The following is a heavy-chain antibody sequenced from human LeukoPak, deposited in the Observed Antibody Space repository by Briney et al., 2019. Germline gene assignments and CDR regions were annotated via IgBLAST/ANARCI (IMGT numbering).Heavy chain of an antibody. Sequence: SETLSLTCTVSGGSISSYYWSWIRQPPGKGLEWIGYIYYSGSTNYNPSLKSRVTISVDTSKNQFSLKLSSVTAADTAVYYCARHGGYSYVPYYFDYWGQGTLVTVSS. CDR2: IYYSGST. D-gene: IGHD5-18*01. J-gene: IGHJ4*02. CDR3: ARHGGYSYVPYYFDY. V-gene: IGHV4-59*08. CDR1: GGSISSYY.